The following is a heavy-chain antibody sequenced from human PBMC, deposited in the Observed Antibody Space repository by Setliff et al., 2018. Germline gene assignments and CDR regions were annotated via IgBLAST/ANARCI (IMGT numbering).Heavy chain of an antibody. CDR1: GFTFTDHY. J-gene: IGHJ4*02. V-gene: IGHV1-2*02. CDR3: ARGRIGSTWTGDY. Sequence: GASVKVSCKASGFTFTDHYMHWVRQAPGQGPEWMGWINLHSGGTNYAQKFQDRVTMTSDTSITTAYMGLSSLTSDDRAIYYCARGRIGSTWTGDYWGQGTLVTVSS. D-gene: IGHD2-15*01. CDR2: INLHSGGT.